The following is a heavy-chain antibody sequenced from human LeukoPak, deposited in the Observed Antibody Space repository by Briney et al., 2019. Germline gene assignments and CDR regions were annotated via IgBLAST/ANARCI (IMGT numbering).Heavy chain of an antibody. V-gene: IGHV4-30-2*01. Sequence: SQTLSLTCAVSGDSISSGGYSWSWIRQPPGKGLEWIGYIYHSGSTYYNPSLKSRVTISVDRSKNQFSLKLSSVTAADTAVYYCASEDTGSFDYWGQGTLVTVSS. CDR1: GDSISSGGYS. J-gene: IGHJ4*02. D-gene: IGHD2-8*02. CDR2: IYHSGST. CDR3: ASEDTGSFDY.